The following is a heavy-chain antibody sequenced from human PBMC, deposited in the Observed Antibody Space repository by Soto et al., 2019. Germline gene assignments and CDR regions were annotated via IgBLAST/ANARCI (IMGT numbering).Heavy chain of an antibody. CDR2: IYYSGST. D-gene: IGHD6-19*01. CDR1: GASVSSGSYY. CDR3: ARDLEYSSGWYPD. J-gene: IGHJ4*02. V-gene: IGHV4-61*01. Sequence: TSETLSLTCTVSGASVSSGSYYWTWIRQPPGKGLEWIGYIYYSGSTNYNPSLKSRVTISVDTSKNQFSLKLGSVTASDTAVYYCARDLEYSSGWYPDWGQGTLVTVSS.